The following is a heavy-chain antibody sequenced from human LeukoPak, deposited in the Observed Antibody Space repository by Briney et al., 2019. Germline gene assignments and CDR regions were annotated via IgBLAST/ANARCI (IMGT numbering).Heavy chain of an antibody. CDR1: GFTFSTYA. D-gene: IGHD3-3*01. CDR2: ISVRGGST. J-gene: IGHJ4*02. CDR3: AKDTAGLILRSPFDY. Sequence: GGSLRLSCAASGFTFSTYAMNWVRQAPGKGLEWVSVISVRGGSTYYADSVKGRFTISRDNSKNTLYLQMNSLRAEDTAVYYCAKDTAGLILRSPFDYWGQGTQVTVSS. V-gene: IGHV3-23*01.